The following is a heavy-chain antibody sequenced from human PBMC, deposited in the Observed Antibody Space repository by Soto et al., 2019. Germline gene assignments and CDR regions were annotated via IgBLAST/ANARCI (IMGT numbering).Heavy chain of an antibody. CDR1: GFTFRSHR. V-gene: IGHV3-74*01. CDR2: IDTDGGGT. J-gene: IGHJ4*02. Sequence: GGSPRLSCAASGFTFRSHRIHWVRQAPGKGLEWVSRIDTDGGGTSYADSVKGRFTISTDNAENAVHLQMNGLRVEDTAVYYCATVFDVWGQGTLVTVSS. D-gene: IGHD4-17*01. CDR3: ATVFDV.